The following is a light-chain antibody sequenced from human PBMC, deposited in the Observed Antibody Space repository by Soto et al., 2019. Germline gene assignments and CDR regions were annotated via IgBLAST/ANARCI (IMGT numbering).Light chain of an antibody. Sequence: DVVLPQTPLSSPVTLGQPASISCRSSQSLVYSDGNTYLSWLQQRPGQPPRLLIYQISNRFSGVPDRFSGSGAVTDFTLKISRVEAEDVGVYYCMQFAHFPRTFGQGTKLEI. V-gene: IGKV2-24*01. J-gene: IGKJ1*01. CDR2: QIS. CDR3: MQFAHFPRT. CDR1: QSLVYSDGNTY.